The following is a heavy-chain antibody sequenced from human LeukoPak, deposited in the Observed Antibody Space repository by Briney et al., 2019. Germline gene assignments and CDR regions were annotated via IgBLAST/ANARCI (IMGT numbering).Heavy chain of an antibody. J-gene: IGHJ4*02. D-gene: IGHD3-10*01. CDR1: GFTFSSYA. Sequence: PGGSLRLSCAASGFTFSSYAMHWVRQAPGKGLEWVAVISYDGTNKYYADSVKGRFTISRDNSKNTLYLQMDSLTAEEPAVYYCARGLNIYYGSGTDYFDYWGQGTLVTVSS. V-gene: IGHV3-30*04. CDR3: ARGLNIYYGSGTDYFDY. CDR2: ISYDGTNK.